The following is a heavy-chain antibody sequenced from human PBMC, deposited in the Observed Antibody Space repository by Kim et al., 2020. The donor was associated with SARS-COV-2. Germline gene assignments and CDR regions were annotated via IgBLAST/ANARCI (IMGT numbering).Heavy chain of an antibody. CDR3: AKGIAGSYVGD. Sequence: GGSLRLSCAASVFTFSSYAMSWVRQSPGKGLEWVSIIGTSGGSTYYADSVKGRFTISRDNSKNSVSLQMNSLRAEDTATYYCAKGIAGSYVGDWGQGTLV. V-gene: IGHV3-23*01. CDR1: VFTFSSYA. J-gene: IGHJ4*02. D-gene: IGHD6-13*01. CDR2: IGTSGGST.